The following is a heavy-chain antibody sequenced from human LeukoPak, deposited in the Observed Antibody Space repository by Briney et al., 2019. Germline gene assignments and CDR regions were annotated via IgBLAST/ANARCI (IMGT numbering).Heavy chain of an antibody. V-gene: IGHV4-34*01. Sequence: SETLSLTCAVYGGSFSGYYWSWIRQPPGKGLEWIGEINHSGSTNYNPSLKSRVTISVDTSKNQFSLKLSSVTAADTAMYYCARVTGYVIEDYFDYWGQGTLVTVSS. J-gene: IGHJ4*02. CDR3: ARVTGYVIEDYFDY. CDR1: GGSFSGYY. D-gene: IGHD3-22*01. CDR2: INHSGST.